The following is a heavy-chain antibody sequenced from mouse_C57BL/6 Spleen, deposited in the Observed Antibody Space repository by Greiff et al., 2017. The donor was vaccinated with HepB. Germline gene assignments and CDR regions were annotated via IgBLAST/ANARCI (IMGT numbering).Heavy chain of an antibody. CDR3: ARRRDGYYSAMDY. Sequence: VQLKESGGGLVKPGGSLKLSCAASGFTFSDYGMHWVRQAPEKGLEWVAYISSGSSTIYYADTVKGRFTISRDNAKNTLFLQMTSLRSEDTAMYYCARRRDGYYSAMDYWGQGTSVTVSS. V-gene: IGHV5-17*01. D-gene: IGHD2-3*01. CDR1: GFTFSDYG. J-gene: IGHJ4*01. CDR2: ISSGSSTI.